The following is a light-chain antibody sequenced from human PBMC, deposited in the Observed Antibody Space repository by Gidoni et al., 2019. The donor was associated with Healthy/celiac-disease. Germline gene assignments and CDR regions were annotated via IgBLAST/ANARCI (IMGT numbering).Light chain of an antibody. V-gene: IGLV3-25*03. CDR2: KDS. J-gene: IGLJ2*01. Sequence: SYELTQPPSVSVSPGQTARITCSGDALPKQYAYWYQQKPGQAPVLVIYKDSERPSGIPERFSGSSSGTTVTLTISGVQAEDEADYYCQSADSSITVVVFGGGTKLTVL. CDR1: ALPKQY. CDR3: QSADSSITVVV.